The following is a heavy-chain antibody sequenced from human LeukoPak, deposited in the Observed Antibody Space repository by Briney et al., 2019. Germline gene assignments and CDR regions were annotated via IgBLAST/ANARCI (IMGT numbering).Heavy chain of an antibody. CDR1: GGSISSSSYY. Sequence: SETLSLTCTVSGGSISSSSYYWGWIRQPPGKGLEWIGSIYYSGSTYYNPSLKSRVTISVDTSKNQFSLKLSSVTAADTAVYYCARVLIVVVAPPRIYGMDVWGQGTTVTVSS. D-gene: IGHD2-2*01. J-gene: IGHJ6*02. V-gene: IGHV4-39*07. CDR3: ARVLIVVVAPPRIYGMDV. CDR2: IYYSGST.